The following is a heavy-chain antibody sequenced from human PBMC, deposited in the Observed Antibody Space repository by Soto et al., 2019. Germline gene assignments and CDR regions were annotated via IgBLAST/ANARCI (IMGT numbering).Heavy chain of an antibody. Sequence: SETLSLTCTVSGGSISSYYWSWIRQPPGKGLEWIGYIYYSGSTNYNPSLKSRVTISVDTSKNQFSLKLSSVTAADTAVYYCAIEVPLYYFDYWGQGTLVTVSS. CDR2: IYYSGST. CDR3: AIEVPLYYFDY. J-gene: IGHJ4*02. CDR1: GGSISSYY. D-gene: IGHD1-1*01. V-gene: IGHV4-59*01.